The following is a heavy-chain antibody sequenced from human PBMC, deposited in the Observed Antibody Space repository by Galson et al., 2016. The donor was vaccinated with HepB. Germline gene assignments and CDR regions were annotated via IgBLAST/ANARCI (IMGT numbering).Heavy chain of an antibody. D-gene: IGHD6-19*01. CDR3: ERGSTISLPGT. CDR2: IEGDGSET. J-gene: IGHJ4*02. V-gene: IGHV3-7*04. Sequence: SLRLSCAASGFSLSNYWMDWVRQAPGKGLEWVANIEGDGSETNYVDSVKGRFTITRDKTKNSLYLEMNSLRAEDTALYYCERGSTISLPGTWGQGTLVTVSS. CDR1: GFSLSNYW.